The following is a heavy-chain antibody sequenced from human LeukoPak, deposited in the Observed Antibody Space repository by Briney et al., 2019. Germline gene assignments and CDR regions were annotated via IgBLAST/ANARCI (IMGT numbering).Heavy chain of an antibody. CDR3: ARPLHVGDLSAAFDP. J-gene: IGHJ5*02. Sequence: SETLSLTCTDSCASISSGNYHWGWIRQPPEKGLEWIGSFSYSGSTYYNPSLKSRVTISIDTSKNQFSLTLGPVTAADTAVYYCARPLHVGDLSAAFDPWGQGTLVTVSS. CDR2: FSYSGST. CDR1: CASISSGNYH. V-gene: IGHV4-39*01. D-gene: IGHD3-16*01.